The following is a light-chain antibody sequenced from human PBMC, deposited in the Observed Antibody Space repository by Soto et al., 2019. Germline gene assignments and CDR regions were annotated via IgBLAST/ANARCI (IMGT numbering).Light chain of an antibody. CDR3: CSYAGSSTLYV. Sequence: QSALTQPASVSGSPGQSITISCTGTSSEVWSYNLVSWYQQHPGKAPKLMIYEVSKRPSGVSNRFSGSKSGNTASLTISGLQAEDEADYYCCSYAGSSTLYVFGTVTKVTVL. CDR2: EVS. J-gene: IGLJ1*01. CDR1: SSEVWSYNL. V-gene: IGLV2-23*02.